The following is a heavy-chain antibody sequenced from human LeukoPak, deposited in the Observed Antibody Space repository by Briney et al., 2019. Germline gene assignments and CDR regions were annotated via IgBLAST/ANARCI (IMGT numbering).Heavy chain of an antibody. CDR3: ARDQGEGPWIQLDNDAFDI. Sequence: KPGGSLRLSCTASGFTFGDYAMSWIRQAPGKGLEWVSYISSSGSTIYYADSVKGRFTISRDNAKNSLYLQMNSLRVEDTAVYYCARDQGEGPWIQLDNDAFDIWGQGTMVTVSS. V-gene: IGHV3-11*01. CDR2: ISSSGSTI. CDR1: GFTFGDYA. J-gene: IGHJ3*02. D-gene: IGHD5-18*01.